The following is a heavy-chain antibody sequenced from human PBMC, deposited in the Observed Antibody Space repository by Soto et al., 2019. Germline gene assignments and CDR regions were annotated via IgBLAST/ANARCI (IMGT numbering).Heavy chain of an antibody. D-gene: IGHD3-3*01. CDR1: GFTFSSHG. CDR2: ISYDGSNK. V-gene: IGHV3-30*18. J-gene: IGHJ3*01. CDR3: AKTNLEWLSDAAFDL. Sequence: QVQLVESGGGVVQPGRSLRLSCAASGFTFSSHGMHWVRQAPGKGLEWVAVISYDGSNKFYADSVKGRFTISRDNSNNTLFLQMNNLRGDDTAVYYCAKTNLEWLSDAAFDLWGQGTSVTVSS.